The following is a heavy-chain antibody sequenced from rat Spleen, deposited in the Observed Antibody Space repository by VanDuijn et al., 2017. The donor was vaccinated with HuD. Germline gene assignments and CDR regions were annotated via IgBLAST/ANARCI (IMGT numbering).Heavy chain of an antibody. CDR2: ISSHSGT. D-gene: IGHD2-2*01. V-gene: IGHV5-34*01. CDR3: ASGIPRWFAY. Sequence: EVQLVESGGGLVQPGRSLKLSCVASGFTFSDYGMTWIRQAPGKGLEWVAYISSHSGTIYYADTVRDRFTISRDNAKNTLYLQLSSLRSEETAFYYCASGIPRWFAYWGQGTLVTVSS. J-gene: IGHJ3*01. CDR1: GFTFSDYG.